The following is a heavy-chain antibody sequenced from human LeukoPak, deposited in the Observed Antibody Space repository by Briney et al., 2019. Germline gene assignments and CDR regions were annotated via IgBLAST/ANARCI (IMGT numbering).Heavy chain of an antibody. CDR2: NYYSGST. CDR3: ARGVLLWFGESYYFDY. Sequence: SEPLSLTCTVSGGPISSYYWSWIRQPPGKALEGIGYNYYSGSTNYNPPLKSRVTISVDTSKNQFSLKLSSVTAADTAVYYCARGVLLWFGESYYFDYWGQGTLVTVSS. V-gene: IGHV4-59*01. D-gene: IGHD3-10*01. J-gene: IGHJ4*02. CDR1: GGPISSYY.